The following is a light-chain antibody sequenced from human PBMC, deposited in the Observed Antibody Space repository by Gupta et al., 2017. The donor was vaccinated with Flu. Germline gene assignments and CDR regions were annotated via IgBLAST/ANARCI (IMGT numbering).Light chain of an antibody. CDR3: QSFDSVNVV. CDR2: EDN. J-gene: IGLJ2*01. Sequence: FMLTQPHSVSESPGKTVTISCTRSSGSIAINYVQWYQQRPGSSPTSVIYEDNQRPSGVPARFSGSIDSSSNSASLTISGLKTEDEADYYCQSFDSVNVVFGGGTKLTVL. V-gene: IGLV6-57*01. CDR1: SGSIAINY.